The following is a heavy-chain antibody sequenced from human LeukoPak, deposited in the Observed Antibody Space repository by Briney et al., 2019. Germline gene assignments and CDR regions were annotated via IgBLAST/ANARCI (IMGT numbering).Heavy chain of an antibody. CDR3: ARRLAGTEDY. V-gene: IGHV4-39*01. D-gene: IGHD6-13*01. CDR2: FYYNGST. Sequence: SETLSLTCTVSGGPISSSRYYWGWIRQPPGRGLEWIGSFYYNGSTYYNPSLRSRVTISVDTSKNQFSLRLSSVTATDTAVYYCARRLAGTEDYWGQGTLVTVSS. J-gene: IGHJ4*02. CDR1: GGPISSSRYY.